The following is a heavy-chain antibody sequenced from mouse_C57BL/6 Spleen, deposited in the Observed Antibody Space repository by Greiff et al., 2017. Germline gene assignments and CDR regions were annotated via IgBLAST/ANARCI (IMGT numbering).Heavy chain of an antibody. CDR2: IDPETGGT. CDR1: GYTFTDYE. Sequence: QVQLKQSGAELVRPGASVTLSCKASGYTFTDYEMHWVKQTPVHGLEWIGAIDPETGGTAYNQKFKGKAILSADKSSSTAYMELRSLTSEDSAVYYCTRKEYYGSSYHWYFDVWGTGTTVTVSS. D-gene: IGHD1-1*01. J-gene: IGHJ1*03. CDR3: TRKEYYGSSYHWYFDV. V-gene: IGHV1-15*01.